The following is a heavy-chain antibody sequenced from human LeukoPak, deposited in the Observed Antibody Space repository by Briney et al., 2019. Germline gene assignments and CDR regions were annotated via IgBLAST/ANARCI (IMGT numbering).Heavy chain of an antibody. CDR1: GFTVSSNY. CDR2: IYSSGST. J-gene: IGHJ6*03. D-gene: IGHD3-16*01. V-gene: IGHV3-53*01. Sequence: GGSLTLSCAPSGFTVSSNYMSWVRQAPGTAREWVSVIYSSGSTYYADSVKGRITISRDNSKNTLYLQMNSLRAEDTAVYYCARDGSYGYGPMEVWGKGTTVTVSS. CDR3: ARDGSYGYGPMEV.